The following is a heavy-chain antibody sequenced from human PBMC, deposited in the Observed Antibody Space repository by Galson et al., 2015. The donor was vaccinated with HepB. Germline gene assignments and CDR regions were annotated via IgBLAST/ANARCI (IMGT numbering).Heavy chain of an antibody. J-gene: IGHJ3*01. Sequence: SLRLCCAASGFTFSSYAMSWVRQAPGKGLEWVSAISGSGGSTYYADSVKGRFTISRDNSKNTLYLQMNSLRAEDTAVYYCAKGAGVRGSSRAFDVWGQGTMVTVSS. CDR2: ISGSGGST. CDR1: GFTFSSYA. D-gene: IGHD3-10*01. V-gene: IGHV3-23*01. CDR3: AKGAGVRGSSRAFDV.